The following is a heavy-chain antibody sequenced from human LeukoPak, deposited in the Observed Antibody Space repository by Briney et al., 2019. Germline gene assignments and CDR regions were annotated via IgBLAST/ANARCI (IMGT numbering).Heavy chain of an antibody. Sequence: PGGSLRLSCAASGFTFSSYWMSWVRQAPGKGLEWVANIKQDGSEKYYVDSVKGRFTMSRDNDKNSLFLQMTSLGAEDTAVYYCARVGGRYSPLGYWGQGTLVTVSS. D-gene: IGHD3-16*02. CDR3: ARVGGRYSPLGY. J-gene: IGHJ4*02. CDR2: IKQDGSEK. CDR1: GFTFSSYW. V-gene: IGHV3-7*01.